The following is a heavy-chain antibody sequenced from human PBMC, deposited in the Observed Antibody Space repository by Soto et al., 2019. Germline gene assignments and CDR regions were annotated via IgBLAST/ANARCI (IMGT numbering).Heavy chain of an antibody. V-gene: IGHV4-61*01. Sequence: QVQLQESGPGLVKPSETLSLTCTVSGGSVSSGSYYWSWIRQPPGKGLEWIGYIYYSGSTNYNPSLKSRVTISVDTSKNQLSLKLSSVTAADTAVYYCARGTIAAEVSYGIDVWGQGTTVTVSS. D-gene: IGHD6-13*01. CDR2: IYYSGST. CDR3: ARGTIAAEVSYGIDV. J-gene: IGHJ6*02. CDR1: GGSVSSGSYY.